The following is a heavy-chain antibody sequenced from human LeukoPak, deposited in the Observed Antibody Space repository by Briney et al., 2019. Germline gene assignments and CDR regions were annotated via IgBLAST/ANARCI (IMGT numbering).Heavy chain of an antibody. D-gene: IGHD6-6*01. V-gene: IGHV2-70*20. Sequence: RMSGPTLVNPTQTLTLTCTFSGFSLTTTGMSVSWVRQPPGKALEWLALIDWDDDKYYNTSLKNRVIVSKDTSKNQVVLTLTYMQPADTGTYYCARVHIAVRDKRGDHSDSWGQGTLVTVSS. CDR3: ARVHIAVRDKRGDHSDS. CDR2: IDWDDDK. CDR1: GFSLTTTGMS. J-gene: IGHJ4*02.